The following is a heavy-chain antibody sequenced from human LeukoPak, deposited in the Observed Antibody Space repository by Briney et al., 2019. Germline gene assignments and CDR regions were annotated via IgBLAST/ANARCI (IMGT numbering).Heavy chain of an antibody. CDR1: GYTFPTSW. CDR2: IYLSDSDT. Sequence: GESLKISCKGSGYTFPTSWIAWVRQVAGKGLEWMGIIYLSDSDTKYSPSFRGQVIISADKSISTAYLQWTSLKASDTAMYYCANWGYCSSDRCSNWFDPWGQGTLVTVSS. D-gene: IGHD2-2*01. V-gene: IGHV5-51*01. CDR3: ANWGYCSSDRCSNWFDP. J-gene: IGHJ5*02.